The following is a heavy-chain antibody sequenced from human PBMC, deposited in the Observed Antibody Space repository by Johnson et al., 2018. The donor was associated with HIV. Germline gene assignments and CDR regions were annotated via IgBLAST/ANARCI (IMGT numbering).Heavy chain of an antibody. J-gene: IGHJ3*02. V-gene: IGHV3-30*04. CDR1: GFTFSSYA. CDR2: ISYDGSNK. Sequence: QVQLVESGGGVVQPGRSLRLSCAASGFTFSSYAMHWVRQAPGKGLEFVAVISYDGSNKYYADSVKGRFTISRDNSKNTLYLQMNSLRAEDTAVYYCAKVDLWGGGGDAFDIWGQGTMVTVSS. CDR3: AKVDLWGGGGDAFDI. D-gene: IGHD1-26*01.